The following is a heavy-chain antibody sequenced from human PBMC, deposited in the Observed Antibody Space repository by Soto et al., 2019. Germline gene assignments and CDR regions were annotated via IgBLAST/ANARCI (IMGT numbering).Heavy chain of an antibody. Sequence: SETLSLTCTVPGGSISGYCWSWIRQPPGKGLDWSGYSSYTGSTNYNASLKSRVTISVDTSKNQFSLKLGSVTAADTAVYYCARGLNRNAYNLNYFDPWGQGILVTVSS. CDR3: ARGLNRNAYNLNYFDP. V-gene: IGHV4-59*01. D-gene: IGHD3-16*01. CDR1: GGSISGYC. CDR2: SSYTGST. J-gene: IGHJ5*02.